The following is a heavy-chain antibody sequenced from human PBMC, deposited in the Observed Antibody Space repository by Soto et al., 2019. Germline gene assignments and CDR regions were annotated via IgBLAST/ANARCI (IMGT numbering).Heavy chain of an antibody. CDR1: GVSISSHDW. Sequence: QVQLQESGPGLVKHSGTLSLTCAVSGVSISSHDWWTWVRQPTGKGLEWIGESHQSGNTNYNSSLESRVTLSVDKAKNPFALKLSSVTVADTAVYYCATRDNSRFYWGQGTLVPVSS. V-gene: IGHV4-4*02. CDR2: SHQSGNT. CDR3: ATRDNSRFY. D-gene: IGHD6-13*01. J-gene: IGHJ4*02.